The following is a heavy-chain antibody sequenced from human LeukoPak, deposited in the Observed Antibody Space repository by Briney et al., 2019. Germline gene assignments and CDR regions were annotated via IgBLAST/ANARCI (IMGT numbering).Heavy chain of an antibody. D-gene: IGHD6-19*01. CDR1: GYSITSGYC. Sequence: SETLSLTCTVSGYSITSGYCWGWIRQPPGKGLEWIGSIYHSGSTYYNPSLKSRVTISLDTSKNQFSLKLTSVTAADTAMYYCARDRAVAGYPDAFDIWGQGTMVTVSS. V-gene: IGHV4-38-2*02. J-gene: IGHJ3*02. CDR3: ARDRAVAGYPDAFDI. CDR2: IYHSGST.